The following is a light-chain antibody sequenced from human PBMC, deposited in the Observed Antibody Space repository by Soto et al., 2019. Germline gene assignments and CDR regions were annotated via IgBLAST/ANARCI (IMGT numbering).Light chain of an antibody. CDR1: QSVIGSY. CDR3: QQYGSSPRT. Sequence: EIVLTQSPGTLSLSPGERATLSCRASQSVIGSYLAWYQQKSGQAPRLLIYGTSSRATGIPDRFSGSGSGTDFTLTISRLEPEDFAVYYCQQYGSSPRTFGQGTKVDIK. J-gene: IGKJ1*01. CDR2: GTS. V-gene: IGKV3-20*01.